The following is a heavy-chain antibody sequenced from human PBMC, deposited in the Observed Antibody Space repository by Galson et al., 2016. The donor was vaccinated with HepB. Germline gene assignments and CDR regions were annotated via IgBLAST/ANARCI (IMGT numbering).Heavy chain of an antibody. CDR1: GVSINDAADP. CDR2: ITYSGNT. J-gene: IGHJ5*02. V-gene: IGHV4-31*03. CDR3: VRVPSAGNSVFQS. D-gene: IGHD6-13*01. Sequence: TLSLTCNVSGVSINDAADPWTWIRQQPGNGLEWIGQITYSGNTFYDPSLKNRLAMSIDLSRNQFSLTLTSVTAADTAVYFCVRVPSAGNSVFQSWGPGIPVTVSS.